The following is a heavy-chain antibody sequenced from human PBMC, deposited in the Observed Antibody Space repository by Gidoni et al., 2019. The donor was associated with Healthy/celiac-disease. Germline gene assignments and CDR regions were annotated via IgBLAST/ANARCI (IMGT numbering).Heavy chain of an antibody. V-gene: IGHV3-9*01. Sequence: EVQLVESGGGLVQPGRSLRLSCAASGFTFGDYAMHWVRQAPGKGLEWVSGISWNSGSIGYADSVKGRFTISRDNAKNSLYLQMNSLRAEDTALYYCAKSTHDFWSGYWGYFDYWGQGTLVTVSS. CDR1: GFTFGDYA. D-gene: IGHD3-3*01. CDR2: ISWNSGSI. CDR3: AKSTHDFWSGYWGYFDY. J-gene: IGHJ4*02.